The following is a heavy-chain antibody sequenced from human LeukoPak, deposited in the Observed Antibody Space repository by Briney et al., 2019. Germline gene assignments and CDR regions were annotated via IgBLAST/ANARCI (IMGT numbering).Heavy chain of an antibody. Sequence: GGSLRLSCAASGFTVSSKYMTWVRQAPGKGLEWVLIIYSGGSTYYADSVKGRFTISRDTSKNTLYLQMNSLRAEDTAVYYCARGNYDILTGSEPPDYWGQGTLVTVSS. D-gene: IGHD3-9*01. CDR1: GFTVSSKY. CDR2: IYSGGST. J-gene: IGHJ4*02. V-gene: IGHV3-66*01. CDR3: ARGNYDILTGSEPPDY.